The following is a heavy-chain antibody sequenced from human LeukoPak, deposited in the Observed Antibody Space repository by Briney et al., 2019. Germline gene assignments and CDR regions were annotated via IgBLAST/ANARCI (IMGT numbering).Heavy chain of an antibody. V-gene: IGHV1-18*01. CDR1: GYTFTSYG. CDR3: ATESIRYYFDY. CDR2: ISAYNGNT. Sequence: ASVKVSCKASGYTFTSYGISWVRQAPGQGLQWMGWISAYNGNTNYAQKLQGRVTMTTDTSTSTAYMELRSLRSDDTAVYYCATESIRYYFDYWGQGTLVTVSS. J-gene: IGHJ4*02. D-gene: IGHD3-3*02.